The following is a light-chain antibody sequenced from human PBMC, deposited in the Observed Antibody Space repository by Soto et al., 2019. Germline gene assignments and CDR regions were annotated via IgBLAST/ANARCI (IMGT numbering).Light chain of an antibody. Sequence: EIVLTQAPGTLSLSPGERATLSCRASQSVGSSYIAWYQQKPGQAPRLLISGASTRATGIPARFSGSGSGTEFTLTISSLQSEDFAVYYCQQYNNWPPTFGPGTKVDIK. J-gene: IGKJ3*01. V-gene: IGKV3-15*01. CDR1: QSVGSSY. CDR3: QQYNNWPPT. CDR2: GAS.